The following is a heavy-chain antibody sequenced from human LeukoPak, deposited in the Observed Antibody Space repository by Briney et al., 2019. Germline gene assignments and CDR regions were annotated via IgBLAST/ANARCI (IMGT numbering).Heavy chain of an antibody. CDR1: GDSISSYY. D-gene: IGHD2-21*02. CDR3: TRTVVVTAIHYFDY. V-gene: IGHV4-4*09. Sequence: SEALSLTCTVSGDSISSYYWSWIRQPPGKGLEWIGYIYTIGSTNYNPSLESRVTISVDTSKNHFSLKLGSVTAADTTVYYCTRTVVVTAIHYFDYWGQGTLVTVSS. J-gene: IGHJ4*02. CDR2: IYTIGST.